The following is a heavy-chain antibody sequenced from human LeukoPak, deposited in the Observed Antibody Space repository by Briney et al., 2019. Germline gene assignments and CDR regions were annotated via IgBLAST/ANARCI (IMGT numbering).Heavy chain of an antibody. V-gene: IGHV4-34*01. CDR3: ARGIVGATRGLFDY. CDR2: VNHSGST. Sequence: SETLSLTCAVYGGSFSGYFWSWIRQPPGKGLEWIGGVNHSGSTNYNPSLKSRVTISVDTSKNQFSLKLSSVTAADTAVYYCARGIVGATRGLFDYWDQGTLVTVSS. CDR1: GGSFSGYF. D-gene: IGHD1-26*01. J-gene: IGHJ4*02.